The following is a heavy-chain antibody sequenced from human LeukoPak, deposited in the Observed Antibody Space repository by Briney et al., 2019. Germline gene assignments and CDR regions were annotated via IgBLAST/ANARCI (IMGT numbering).Heavy chain of an antibody. CDR3: VRHSSYNIVLTEAFDY. V-gene: IGHV4-39*01. CDR1: GGSISSSSYY. J-gene: IGHJ4*02. CDR2: IYYSGST. D-gene: IGHD1-1*01. Sequence: SETLSLTCTVSGGSISSSSYYWGWIRQPPGKGLEWIGSIYYSGSTYYNPSLKSRVTISVDTSKNQFSLKLSSVIAADTAVYYCVRHSSYNIVLTEAFDYWGQGTLVTVSS.